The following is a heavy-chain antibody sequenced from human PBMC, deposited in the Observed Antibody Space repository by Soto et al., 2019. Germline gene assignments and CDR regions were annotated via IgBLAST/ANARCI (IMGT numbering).Heavy chain of an antibody. V-gene: IGHV4-4*07. D-gene: IGHD1-7*01. Sequence: PSETLSLTCTVSGGSIIRYYWSWRRHPAGKGLEWIGRIYSSGNTNYNPSLKSRITMSVDTSKNHFSLKVTSVTAADTAVYYCARERGLLNWSYGYFDYWGQGALVTVS. CDR3: ARERGLLNWSYGYFDY. CDR2: IYSSGNT. CDR1: GGSIIRYY. J-gene: IGHJ4*02.